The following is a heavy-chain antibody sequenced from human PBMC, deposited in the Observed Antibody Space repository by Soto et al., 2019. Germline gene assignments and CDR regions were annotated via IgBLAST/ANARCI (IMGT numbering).Heavy chain of an antibody. CDR2: ISWKSGKI. J-gene: IGHJ6*01. CDR3: VKGNYYGMDV. CDR1: GFTFDDYA. V-gene: IGHV3-9*01. Sequence: EVQLVESVGGLVQPGRSMRRSGAASGFTFDDYAMHWVRQAPGKGMELVSGISWKSGKIDYADSVKGRVTISRDNAKNSLYLQMSSLRAEDTAWYYCVKGNYYGMDVWGQGTTVTVSS.